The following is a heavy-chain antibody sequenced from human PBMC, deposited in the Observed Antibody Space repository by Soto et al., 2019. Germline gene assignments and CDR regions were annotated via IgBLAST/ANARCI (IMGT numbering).Heavy chain of an antibody. Sequence: SETLSLTCAVYGGSFSGYYWTWIRQPPGTGLEWIGEINHSGSTNYNPSLKSRVTISVDTSKNQFSLKLTSVTAADTAVYYCARDKITVLFDYLGQGTLVTVSS. J-gene: IGHJ4*02. D-gene: IGHD3-10*01. CDR2: INHSGST. CDR1: GGSFSGYY. CDR3: ARDKITVLFDY. V-gene: IGHV4-34*01.